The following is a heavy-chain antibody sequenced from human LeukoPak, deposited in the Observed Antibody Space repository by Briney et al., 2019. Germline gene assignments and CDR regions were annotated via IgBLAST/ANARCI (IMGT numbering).Heavy chain of an antibody. Sequence: ASVKVSCKVSGYTLTELSMHWVRQAPGKGLEWMGGFDPEDGETIYAQKFQGRVTMTEDTSTDTAYMELSSLRSEDTAVYYCATGYSGRYYSDYWGQGTLVTVPS. CDR1: GYTLTELS. CDR3: ATGYSGRYYSDY. V-gene: IGHV1-24*01. CDR2: FDPEDGET. J-gene: IGHJ4*02. D-gene: IGHD1-26*01.